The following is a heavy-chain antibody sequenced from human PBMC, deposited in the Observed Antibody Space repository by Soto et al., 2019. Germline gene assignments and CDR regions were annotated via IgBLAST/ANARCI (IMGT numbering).Heavy chain of an antibody. D-gene: IGHD2-15*01. CDR3: AREVVAATPPTNWFDP. Sequence: PSETLSLTCTVSGGSISSSSYYWGWIRQPPGKGLEWIGSIYYSGSTYYNPSLKSRVTISVDTSKNQFSLKLSSVTAADTAVYYCAREVVAATPPTNWFDPWGQGTLVTVSS. CDR1: GGSISSSSYY. CDR2: IYYSGST. J-gene: IGHJ5*02. V-gene: IGHV4-39*07.